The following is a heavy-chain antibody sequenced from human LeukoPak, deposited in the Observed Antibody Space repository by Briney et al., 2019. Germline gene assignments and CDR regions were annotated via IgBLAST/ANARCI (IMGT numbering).Heavy chain of an antibody. CDR3: ESTNGVAAAGLLLDY. J-gene: IGHJ4*02. D-gene: IGHD6-13*01. CDR1: GFTFSSYG. V-gene: IGHV3-30*02. Sequence: PGGSLRLSCAESGFTFSSYGMHWVRQGPGKGLEWVAFIRYDGSNKYYADSVKGRFTISRDNSKNTLYLQLNSLRAEDTAVYYCESTNGVAAAGLLLDYWGQGTLVTVSS. CDR2: IRYDGSNK.